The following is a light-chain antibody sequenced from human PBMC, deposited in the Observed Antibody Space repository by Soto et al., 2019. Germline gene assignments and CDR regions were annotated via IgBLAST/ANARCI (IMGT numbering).Light chain of an antibody. Sequence: QSALTQPPSASGTPGQRVTISCSGSSSNIGSNYVYWYQQLPGTAPKLLIYRNNQRPSGVPDRFSGSKSGTSASLAISGLRSEDEADYYCAAWDDSLSVYVFGTGTKVNVL. V-gene: IGLV1-47*01. CDR1: SSNIGSNY. CDR2: RNN. J-gene: IGLJ1*01. CDR3: AAWDDSLSVYV.